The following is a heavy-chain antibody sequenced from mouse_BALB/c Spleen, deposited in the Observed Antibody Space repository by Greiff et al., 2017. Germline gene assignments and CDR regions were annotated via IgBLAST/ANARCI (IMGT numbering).Heavy chain of an antibody. D-gene: IGHD2-1*01. CDR3: ARWRGNSYYYAMDY. CDR1: GFTFSSFG. CDR2: ISSGSSTI. J-gene: IGHJ4*01. V-gene: IGHV5-17*02. Sequence: EVKLMESGGGLVQPGGSRKLSCAASGFTFSSFGMHWVRQAPEKGLEWVAYISSGSSTIYYADTVKGRFTISRDNPKNTLFLQMTSLRSEDTAMYYCARWRGNSYYYAMDYWGQGTSVTVSS.